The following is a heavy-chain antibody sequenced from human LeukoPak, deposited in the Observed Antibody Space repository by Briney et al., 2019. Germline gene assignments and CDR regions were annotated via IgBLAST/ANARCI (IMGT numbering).Heavy chain of an antibody. CDR3: ARDGYSSSPY. Sequence: SETLSLTCAVYGGSFSGYYWSWIRQPPGKGLEWIGEINHSGSTNYNPSLKSRVTISVDTSKNQFSLKLSSVTAADTAVYYCARDGYSSSPYWGQGTLVTVSS. V-gene: IGHV4-34*01. CDR2: INHSGST. CDR1: GGSFSGYY. J-gene: IGHJ4*02. D-gene: IGHD6-13*01.